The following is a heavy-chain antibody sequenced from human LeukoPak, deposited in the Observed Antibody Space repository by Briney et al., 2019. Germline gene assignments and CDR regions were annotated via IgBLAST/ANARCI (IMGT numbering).Heavy chain of an antibody. J-gene: IGHJ4*02. Sequence: GGSLRLSCAASGFTFSGFAMSWVRQAPGKGLEWVSTISNSGGSTYYADSVKGRFTISGDNSKNTLYLQMNSLRAEDTAVYFCAKTMGAIDHDYWGQGTLVTVSS. CDR3: AKTMGAIDHDY. D-gene: IGHD1-26*01. CDR1: GFTFSGFA. CDR2: ISNSGGST. V-gene: IGHV3-23*01.